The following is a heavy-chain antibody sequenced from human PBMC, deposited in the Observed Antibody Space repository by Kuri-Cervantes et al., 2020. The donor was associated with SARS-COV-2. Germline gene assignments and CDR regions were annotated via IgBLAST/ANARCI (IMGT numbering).Heavy chain of an antibody. CDR3: ARGEGSYDP. J-gene: IGHJ5*02. V-gene: IGHV1-18*01. D-gene: IGHD6-6*01. Sequence: ASVKVSCKASGYTFTSYGISWVRQAPGQGLEWMGWISAYNGKTNYVQKFQGRVAMTTDTATSTAYMELRRLRSDDTAVYYCARGEGSYDPWGQGTPVTVSS. CDR2: ISAYNGKT. CDR1: GYTFTSYG.